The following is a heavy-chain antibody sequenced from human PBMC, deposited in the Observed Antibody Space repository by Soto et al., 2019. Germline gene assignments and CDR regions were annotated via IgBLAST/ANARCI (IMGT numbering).Heavy chain of an antibody. CDR2: FDPEDGET. Sequence: QVQLVQSGAEVKKPGASVKVSCKVSGYTLTELSMHWVRQAPGKGLEWMGGFDPEDGETIYAQKFQGRVTMTEDTSTDTAYMELSSLRSEDTAVYYCATVGLTGTTNYYYYGMDVWGQGTTVTVSS. J-gene: IGHJ6*02. V-gene: IGHV1-24*01. CDR3: ATVGLTGTTNYYYYGMDV. D-gene: IGHD1-7*01. CDR1: GYTLTELS.